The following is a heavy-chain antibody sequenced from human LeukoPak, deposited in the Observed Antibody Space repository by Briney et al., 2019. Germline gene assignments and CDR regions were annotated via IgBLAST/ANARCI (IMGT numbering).Heavy chain of an antibody. Sequence: SETLSLTCTVSGGSISGSHWSWIRQPPGKGLEWIGYIYYSGSTNYNPSLKSRVTISVDTSKNQFSLKLSSVTAADTAVYYCARQDIVVVPAASGFDPWGQGTLVTVSS. CDR1: GGSISGSH. D-gene: IGHD2-2*01. CDR3: ARQDIVVVPAASGFDP. CDR2: IYYSGST. J-gene: IGHJ5*02. V-gene: IGHV4-59*01.